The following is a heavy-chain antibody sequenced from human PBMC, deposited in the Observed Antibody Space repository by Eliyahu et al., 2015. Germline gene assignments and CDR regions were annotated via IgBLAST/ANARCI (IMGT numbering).Heavy chain of an antibody. CDR2: IYHSGST. V-gene: IGHV4-30-2*01. CDR3: ARGYDYCSGGSCYVLLPGGFDP. J-gene: IGHJ5*02. D-gene: IGHD2-15*01. Sequence: QLQLQESGSGLVKPSQTLSLTCAVSGGPISSGGYSWXWIRQPPGKGLEWIGYIYHSGSTYYNPSLKSRVTISVDRSKNQFSLKLSSVTAADTAVYYCARGYDYCSGGSCYVLLPGGFDPWGQGTLVTVSS. CDR1: GGPISSGGYS.